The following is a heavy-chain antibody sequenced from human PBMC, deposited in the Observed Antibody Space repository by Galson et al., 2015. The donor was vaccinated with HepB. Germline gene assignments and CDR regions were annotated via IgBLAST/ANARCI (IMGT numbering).Heavy chain of an antibody. J-gene: IGHJ6*03. D-gene: IGHD6-6*01. CDR1: GFTVSNNC. CDR3: ASGSAARLDWYHTYMDV. V-gene: IGHV3-66*01. CDR2: IYRGGTT. Sequence: SLRLSCAASGFTVSNNCMSWVRQAPETGLEWVSVIYRGGTTYYADSVRGRFTISRDSSKNTLYLQMTSVRADDTALYYCASGSAARLDWYHTYMDVWGKGTAVTVSS.